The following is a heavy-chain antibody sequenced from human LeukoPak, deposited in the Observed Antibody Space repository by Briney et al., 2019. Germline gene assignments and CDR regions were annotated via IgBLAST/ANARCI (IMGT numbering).Heavy chain of an antibody. CDR2: IYYSGST. CDR3: ARFGGFGELPKPFDY. V-gene: IGHV4-38-2*01. J-gene: IGHJ4*02. CDR1: GFTFSDYY. Sequence: PGGSLRLSCAASGFTFSDYYMSWIRQAPGKGLEWIGSIYYSGSTYYNPSLKSRVTISVDTSKNQFSLKLSSVTAADTAVYYCARFGGFGELPKPFDYWGQGTLVTVSS. D-gene: IGHD3-10*01.